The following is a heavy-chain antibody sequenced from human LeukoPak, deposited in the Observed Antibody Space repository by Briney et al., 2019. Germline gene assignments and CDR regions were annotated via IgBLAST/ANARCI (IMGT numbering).Heavy chain of an antibody. V-gene: IGHV4-59*01. CDR2: IYDSGVT. J-gene: IGHJ4*02. CDR1: GGSISSYY. Sequence: SETLSLTCSVSGGSISSYYWSWIRQPPGKGLEYIGYIYDSGVTNYSPSLKSRVTFSVDTSKNQFSLKLNSVTAADTAVYYCATIRIAVIRGVIIPTSPFDYWGQGTLVTASS. CDR3: ATIRIAVIRGVIIPTSPFDY. D-gene: IGHD3-10*01.